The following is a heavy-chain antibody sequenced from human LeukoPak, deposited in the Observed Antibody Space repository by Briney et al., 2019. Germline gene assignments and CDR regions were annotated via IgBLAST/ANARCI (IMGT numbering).Heavy chain of an antibody. CDR2: IKQDGSEK. D-gene: IGHD3-3*01. Sequence: GGSLRLSCAASGFTFSSYWMSWVRQAPGKGLEWVANIKQDGSEKYYVDSVKGRFTISRDNAKNSLYLQMNSLRAEDTAVYYCARVYDFWSGYYLYYYYGVDVWGQGTTVTVSS. CDR1: GFTFSSYW. V-gene: IGHV3-7*01. J-gene: IGHJ6*02. CDR3: ARVYDFWSGYYLYYYYGVDV.